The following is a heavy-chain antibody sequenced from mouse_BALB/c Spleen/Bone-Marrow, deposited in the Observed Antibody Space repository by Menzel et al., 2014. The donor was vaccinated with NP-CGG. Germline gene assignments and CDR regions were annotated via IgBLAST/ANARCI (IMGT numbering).Heavy chain of an antibody. CDR1: DYTFTSYW. D-gene: IGHD6-1*01. CDR3: ARTFQPRRAMDY. CDR2: IDPSDSET. Sequence: VHLVESGPELVRPGASVKMSCKASDYTFTSYWMHWVKQRPGQGLEWIGMIDPSDSETRLNQKFKGKATLNVDKSSNTAYMHLSSLTSEDSAVYYCARTFQPRRAMDYWGQGSSVTVSS. V-gene: IGHV1-74*01. J-gene: IGHJ4*01.